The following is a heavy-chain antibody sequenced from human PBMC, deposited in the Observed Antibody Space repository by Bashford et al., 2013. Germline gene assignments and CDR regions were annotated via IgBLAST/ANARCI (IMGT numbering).Heavy chain of an antibody. J-gene: IGHJ3*02. CDR3: ARAKPPGGDAFDI. CDR1: GFTFSSYG. D-gene: IGHD1-26*01. CDR2: IWYDGSNK. V-gene: IGHV3-33*01. Sequence: GSLRLSCAASGFTFSSYGMHWVRQAPGKGLEWVAVIWYDGSNKYYADSVKGRFTISRDNSKNTLYLQMNSLRAEDTAVYYCARAKPPGGDAFDIWGQGTMVTVSS.